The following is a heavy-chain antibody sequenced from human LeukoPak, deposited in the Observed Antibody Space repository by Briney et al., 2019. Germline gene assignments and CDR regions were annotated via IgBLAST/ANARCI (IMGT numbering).Heavy chain of an antibody. CDR1: GFSFSSYN. D-gene: IGHD6-6*01. V-gene: IGHV3-48*01. Sequence: PGRSLRLSCAASGFSFSSYNMNWVRQSPGRGLEWLSYVTTSRYPIYYADSVKGRFTISRDNAKNSLYLQMNSLRAEDTAIYYCTTGGVFHLWGLGNLATVS. J-gene: IGHJ4*02. CDR2: VTTSRYPI. CDR3: TTGGVFHL.